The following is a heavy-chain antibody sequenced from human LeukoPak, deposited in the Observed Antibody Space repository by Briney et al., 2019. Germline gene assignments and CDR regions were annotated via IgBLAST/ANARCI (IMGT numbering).Heavy chain of an antibody. CDR3: ARDYYDSSGYLDY. D-gene: IGHD3-22*01. CDR2: IWYDGSNK. CDR1: GFTFSSYG. J-gene: IGHJ4*02. Sequence: GGSLRLSCAASGFTFSSYGMHWVRQAPGKGLEWVALIWYDGSNKYYADSVKGRFTISRDNSKNTLYLQMNSLRAEDTAVYYCARDYYDSSGYLDYWGQGTLVTVSS. V-gene: IGHV3-33*01.